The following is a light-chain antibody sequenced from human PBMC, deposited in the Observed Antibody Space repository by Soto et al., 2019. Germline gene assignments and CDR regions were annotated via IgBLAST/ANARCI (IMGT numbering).Light chain of an antibody. Sequence: EIVLTQSPATLSLSPGERATLSCRASQSVSSYLAWYQQKPGQAPRLLLYEASNRATGIPARFSGSGSGTDFTLTISSLEPEAFAVYYCQQRSNWPPYTFGQGTKLEIK. CDR1: QSVSSY. CDR2: EAS. J-gene: IGKJ2*01. CDR3: QQRSNWPPYT. V-gene: IGKV3-11*01.